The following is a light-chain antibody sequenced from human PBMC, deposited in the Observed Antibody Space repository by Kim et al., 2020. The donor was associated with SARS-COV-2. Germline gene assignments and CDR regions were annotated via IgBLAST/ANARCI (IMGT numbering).Light chain of an antibody. CDR2: EAS. J-gene: IGKJ5*01. CDR3: QQRGS. Sequence: EIVLWQSPGTLSLSPGDRATLSCRASQGVSNYLAWYQQKHGQAPRLLIYEASKRAAGIPARFSGSGSGTDFTLTISRLEPGDSAVYFCQQRGSFGQGTRLEIK. CDR1: QGVSNY. V-gene: IGKV3-11*01.